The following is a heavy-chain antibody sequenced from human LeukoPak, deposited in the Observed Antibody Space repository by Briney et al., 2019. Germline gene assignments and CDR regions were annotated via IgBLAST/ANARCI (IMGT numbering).Heavy chain of an antibody. CDR2: IYSGGST. J-gene: IGHJ4*02. CDR1: GFTVSSNY. CDR3: ASRPSSGWYNY. V-gene: IGHV3-53*01. D-gene: IGHD6-19*01. Sequence: GGSLRLSCAASGFTVSSNYMSWVRQAPGKGLEWVSVIYSGGSTYYADSVEGRFTISRDNSKNTLYLQMNSLRAEDTAVYYCASRPSSGWYNYWGQGTLVTVSS.